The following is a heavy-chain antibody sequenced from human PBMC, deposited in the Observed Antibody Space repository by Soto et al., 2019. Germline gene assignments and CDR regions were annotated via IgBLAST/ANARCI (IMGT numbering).Heavy chain of an antibody. Sequence: ASVKVSCKASGYTFTGYYMHWVRQAPGQGLEWIGWINPNSGGTNYAQKFQGWVTMTRDTSISTAYMELSRLRSDDTAVYYCARVSSGYDSVPDAFDIWGQGTMVTVSS. CDR3: ARVSSGYDSVPDAFDI. D-gene: IGHD5-12*01. CDR2: INPNSGGT. J-gene: IGHJ3*02. CDR1: GYTFTGYY. V-gene: IGHV1-2*04.